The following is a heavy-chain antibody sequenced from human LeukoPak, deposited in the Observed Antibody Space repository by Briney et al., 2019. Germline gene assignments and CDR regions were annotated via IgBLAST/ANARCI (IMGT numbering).Heavy chain of an antibody. D-gene: IGHD3-10*01. Sequence: GGSLRLSCAASGFTVSSNYMSWVRQAPGKGLEWVSVIYSGGSTYYADSVKGRFTISRDNSKNTLYLQMNSLRAEDTAVYYCAREFLGFGGYFDYWGQGTLVTVSS. CDR3: AREFLGFGGYFDY. V-gene: IGHV3-53*01. CDR1: GFTVSSNY. CDR2: IYSGGST. J-gene: IGHJ4*02.